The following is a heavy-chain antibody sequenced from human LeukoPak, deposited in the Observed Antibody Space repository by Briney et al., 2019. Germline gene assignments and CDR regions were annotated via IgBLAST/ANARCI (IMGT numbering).Heavy chain of an antibody. J-gene: IGHJ6*02. CDR2: IHRDDKT. CDR3: ARADIVVVVAAPYYYYYGMDV. V-gene: IGHV3-53*01. CDR1: GFTVSSSF. Sequence: SGGSLRLSCAASGFTVSSSFIYWVRRAPGKGLEWVSFIHRDDKTYYADSVKGRFTISRDNAKNSLYLQMNSLRAEDTAVYYCARADIVVVVAAPYYYYYGMDVWGQGTTVTVSS. D-gene: IGHD2-15*01.